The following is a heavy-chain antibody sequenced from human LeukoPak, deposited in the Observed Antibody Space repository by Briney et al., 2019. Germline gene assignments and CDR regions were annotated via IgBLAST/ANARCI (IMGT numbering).Heavy chain of an antibody. Sequence: GASVKVSCKASGYTFTSYGISWVRQAPGQGLEWMGWISAYNGNTNYAQKLQGRVTMTTDTSTSTAYMELRSLRSDDTAVYYCARDTYYDFWSGYYRRDPFDYWGQGTLVTVSS. J-gene: IGHJ4*02. CDR2: ISAYNGNT. CDR3: ARDTYYDFWSGYYRRDPFDY. CDR1: GYTFTSYG. D-gene: IGHD3-3*01. V-gene: IGHV1-18*01.